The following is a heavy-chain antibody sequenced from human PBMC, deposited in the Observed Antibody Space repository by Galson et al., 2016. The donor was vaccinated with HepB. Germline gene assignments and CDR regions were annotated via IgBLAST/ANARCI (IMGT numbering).Heavy chain of an antibody. Sequence: SLRLSCAVSGFTLSSYSMNWVRQAPGKGLEWISYISRTETKYYADSVKGRFTISRDDAKNTVYLQMNSLRDDDTAVYHCTRDLPATATTSGEHFVYWGQGTPVTVSS. CDR2: ISRTETK. D-gene: IGHD4-17*01. V-gene: IGHV3-48*02. CDR3: TRDLPATATTSGEHFVY. J-gene: IGHJ4*02. CDR1: GFTLSSYS.